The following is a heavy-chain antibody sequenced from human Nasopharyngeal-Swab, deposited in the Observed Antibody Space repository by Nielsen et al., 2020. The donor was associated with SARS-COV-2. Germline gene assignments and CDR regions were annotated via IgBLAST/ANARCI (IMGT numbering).Heavy chain of an antibody. V-gene: IGHV4-34*01. CDR3: ARGGIAARPDYFDY. J-gene: IGHJ4*02. CDR2: INHSGST. D-gene: IGHD6-6*01. Sequence: SETLSLTCAVYGGSFSGYYWSWIRQPPGKGLEWIGEINHSGSTNYNPFLKSRVTISVDTSKNQFSLKLSSVTAADTAVYYCARGGIAARPDYFDYWGQGTLVTVSS. CDR1: GGSFSGYY.